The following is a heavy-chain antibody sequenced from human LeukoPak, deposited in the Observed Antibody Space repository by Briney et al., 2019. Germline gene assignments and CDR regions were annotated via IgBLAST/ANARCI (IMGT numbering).Heavy chain of an antibody. CDR2: ISGSGGST. CDR3: ARDEGALRYFDWLLPLVRPFDY. D-gene: IGHD3-9*01. Sequence: PGGSLRLSCAASGFTFSSYAMSWVRQAPGKGLEWVSAISGSGGSTYYADSVKGRFTISRDNSKNTLYLQMNSLRAEDTAVYYCARDEGALRYFDWLLPLVRPFDYWGQGTLVTVSS. J-gene: IGHJ4*02. CDR1: GFTFSSYA. V-gene: IGHV3-23*01.